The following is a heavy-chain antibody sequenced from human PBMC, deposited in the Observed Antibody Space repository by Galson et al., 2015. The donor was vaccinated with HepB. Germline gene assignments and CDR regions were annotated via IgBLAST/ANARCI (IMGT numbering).Heavy chain of an antibody. D-gene: IGHD3-22*01. Sequence: SLRLSCAASGFTFSTYWMSWVRQAPGKGLEWVANIKQDGSEKYYVDCVKGRFTLSRDNAQNSLHLQMNSLRAEDTAVYYCASHDSSGYYYYYYYMDVWGKGTTVTVSS. CDR2: IKQDGSEK. CDR3: ASHDSSGYYYYYYYMDV. V-gene: IGHV3-7*01. CDR1: GFTFSTYW. J-gene: IGHJ6*03.